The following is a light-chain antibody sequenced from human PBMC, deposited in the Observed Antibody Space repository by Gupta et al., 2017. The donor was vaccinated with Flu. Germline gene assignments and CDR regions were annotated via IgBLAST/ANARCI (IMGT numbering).Light chain of an antibody. CDR1: QSIDVW. CDR3: QQYSAYPLT. J-gene: IGKJ4*01. V-gene: IGKV1-5*03. CDR2: KTS. Sequence: DILLTQSPPTLSASVGDRVTITCRASQSIDVWLAWYQQKPGKSPHVLIYKTSTLQSGVPARFSGSGSGRDFTLTISSLQPDDFATYYCQQYSAYPLTFGGGTKVQIK.